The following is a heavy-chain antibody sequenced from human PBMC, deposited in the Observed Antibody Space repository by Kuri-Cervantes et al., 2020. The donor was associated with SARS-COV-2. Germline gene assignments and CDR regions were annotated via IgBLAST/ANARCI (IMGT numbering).Heavy chain of an antibody. CDR1: GGSISSYY. J-gene: IGHJ4*02. D-gene: IGHD5-12*01. V-gene: IGHV4-38-2*02. Sequence: ESLKISCTVSGGSISSYYWSWIRQPPGKGLEWIGSIYHRGSTYYNPSLKSRVTISVDTSKNQFSLKLSSVTAADTAVYYCAREAPLIRATIYRFDYPEGFDYWGQGTLVTVSS. CDR3: AREAPLIRATIYRFDYPEGFDY. CDR2: IYHRGST.